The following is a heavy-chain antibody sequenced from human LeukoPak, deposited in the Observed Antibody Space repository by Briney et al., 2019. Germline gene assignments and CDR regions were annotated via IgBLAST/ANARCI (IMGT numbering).Heavy chain of an antibody. Sequence: GGSLRLSCEASGFTFEDYAMHWVRQAPGKGLEWVAVISYDGSNKYYADSVKGRFTISTDNSKNTLYLQMNSLRAEDTAVYYCARDSILCPFDYWGQGTLVTVSS. CDR3: ARDSILCPFDY. V-gene: IGHV3-30*04. CDR1: GFTFEDYA. J-gene: IGHJ4*02. D-gene: IGHD3-10*02. CDR2: ISYDGSNK.